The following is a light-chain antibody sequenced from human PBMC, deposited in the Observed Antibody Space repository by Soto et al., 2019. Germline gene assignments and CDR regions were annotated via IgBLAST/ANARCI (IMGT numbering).Light chain of an antibody. CDR3: VSFTSSTTDV. Sequence: QSALTQPPSASGSPGQSVTISCTGASSDVGGYSYVSWYQQHPGKPPKLIIYDVATRPSGVSNRFSGSKSGSTASLIISRLQTEDEADYYCVSFTSSTTDVFGSGTKLTVL. CDR1: SSDVGGYSY. V-gene: IGLV2-14*01. J-gene: IGLJ1*01. CDR2: DVA.